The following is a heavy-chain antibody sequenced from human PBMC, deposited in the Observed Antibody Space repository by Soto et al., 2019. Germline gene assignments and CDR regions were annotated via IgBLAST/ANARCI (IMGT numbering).Heavy chain of an antibody. CDR1: GGSVSSGSYY. J-gene: IGHJ6*02. CDR2: IYYSGST. D-gene: IGHD6-13*01. Sequence: PSETLSLTCTVSGGSVSSGSYYWSWIRQPPGKGLEWIGYIYYSGSTNYNPSLKSRVTISVDTSKNQFSLKLSSVTAADTAVYYCARGAEMVAAATLYYYYYGMDVWGQGTTVTVS. V-gene: IGHV4-61*01. CDR3: ARGAEMVAAATLYYYYYGMDV.